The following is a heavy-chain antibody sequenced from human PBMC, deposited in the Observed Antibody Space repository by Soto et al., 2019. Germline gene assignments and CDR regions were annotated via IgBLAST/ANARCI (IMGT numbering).Heavy chain of an antibody. CDR2: VSGSGDST. CDR3: AKGRASDCPGCTQDY. V-gene: IGHV3-23*01. J-gene: IGHJ4*02. D-gene: IGHD2-21*02. CDR1: AFTFSSYA. Sequence: EVQLLESGGGLAQPGGSLRLSCAASAFTFSSYAMSWVRQAPGKGLEWVSAVSGSGDSTYYADSVKGRFTISRDNSKNTLYLQMNSLRAEDKAVYYCAKGRASDCPGCTQDYWGQGTLVTGST.